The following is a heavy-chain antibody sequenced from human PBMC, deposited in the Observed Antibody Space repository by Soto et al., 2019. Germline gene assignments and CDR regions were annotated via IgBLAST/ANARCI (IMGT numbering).Heavy chain of an antibody. D-gene: IGHD2-2*01. Sequence: EVQVLESGGGLVQPGGSLRLSCAASGFTFYNYAMGWVRQAPGKGLEWVSAITGSGSGTYYVDSVKGRFTISRDNSENSLYLQMNSLRAEDTAIYYCAKLGSSSWSPHYYFDYWGQGTLVTVSS. CDR2: ITGSGSGT. V-gene: IGHV3-23*01. CDR1: GFTFYNYA. J-gene: IGHJ4*02. CDR3: AKLGSSSWSPHYYFDY.